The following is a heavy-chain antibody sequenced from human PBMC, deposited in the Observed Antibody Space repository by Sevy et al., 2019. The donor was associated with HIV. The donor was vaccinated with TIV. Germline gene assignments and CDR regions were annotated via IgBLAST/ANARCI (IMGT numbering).Heavy chain of an antibody. J-gene: IGHJ4*02. CDR1: GFTFSNYA. D-gene: IGHD3-22*01. Sequence: GGSLRLSCAASGFTFSNYAMNWVRQAPGKGLEWVSGISGSGGSGDKTNYADSVNGRFTITRDDSKNSLYLQLNSVRAEDTAIYYCARKYDSSGYFDYWGQGTLVTVSS. CDR2: ISGSGGSGDKT. CDR3: ARKYDSSGYFDY. V-gene: IGHV3-23*01.